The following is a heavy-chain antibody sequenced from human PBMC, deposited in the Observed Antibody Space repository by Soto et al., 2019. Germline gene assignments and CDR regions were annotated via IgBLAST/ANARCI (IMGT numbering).Heavy chain of an antibody. Sequence: GGSLILSCTASGFTFSSYWMTWVRQAPGKGLEWVANIKEDGSEKYFVDSVGGRFTISRDNAKNTLYLQMNSLRAEDTAMYYCARDLTFWGQGTLVTVSS. CDR3: ARDLTF. V-gene: IGHV3-7*04. CDR1: GFTFSSYW. CDR2: IKEDGSEK. J-gene: IGHJ4*02.